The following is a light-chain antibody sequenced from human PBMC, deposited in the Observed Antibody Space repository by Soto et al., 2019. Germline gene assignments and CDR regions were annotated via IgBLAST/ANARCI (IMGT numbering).Light chain of an antibody. CDR1: QSVSNN. V-gene: IGKV3-15*01. J-gene: IGKJ5*01. Sequence: EIVLTQSPCTLSLSPGERATLSCRASQSVSNNVAWYQQKPGQAPRLLIFGASTRATGIPARFSGTGSETDFTLTISGLQSEDSAVYFCQQYNNWPFSFGQGTRLEIK. CDR2: GAS. CDR3: QQYNNWPFS.